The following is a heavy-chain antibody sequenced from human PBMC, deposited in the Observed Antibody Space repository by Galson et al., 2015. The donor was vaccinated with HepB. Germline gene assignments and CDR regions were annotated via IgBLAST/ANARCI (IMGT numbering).Heavy chain of an antibody. J-gene: IGHJ6*03. CDR2: ISYDGRNQ. Sequence: SLRLSCAASGFTFRTFAMHWVRQAPGKGLEWVAVISYDGRNQYYADSVQGRITISRDNSKNTLYLQMRSLKDEDTAMYYCARDHLPLYSSNWYLYYYYYMDVWGKGTTVTVSS. D-gene: IGHD6-13*01. CDR3: ARDHLPLYSSNWYLYYYYYMDV. V-gene: IGHV3-30-3*01. CDR1: GFTFRTFA.